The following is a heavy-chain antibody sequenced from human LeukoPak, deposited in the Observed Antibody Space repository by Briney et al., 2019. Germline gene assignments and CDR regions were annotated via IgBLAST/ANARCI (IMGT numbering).Heavy chain of an antibody. CDR1: GASISSGGYY. V-gene: IGHV4-61*02. Sequence: SQTLSLTCTVSGASISSGGYYWSWIRQPAGKGLEWIGRINPSGDTNYNPSLKSRVTFSIETSKNQFSLKLNSVTAADTAMYFCARGYNTGWYFDFWGRGSLVTVSS. J-gene: IGHJ2*01. D-gene: IGHD2-8*02. CDR3: ARGYNTGWYFDF. CDR2: INPSGDT.